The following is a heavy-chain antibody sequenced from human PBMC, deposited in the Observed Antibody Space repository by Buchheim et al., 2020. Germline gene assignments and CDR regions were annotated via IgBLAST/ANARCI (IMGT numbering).Heavy chain of an antibody. D-gene: IGHD3-10*01. J-gene: IGHJ4*02. CDR2: INPRDGDT. CDR1: GYTFISDY. V-gene: IGHV1-46*01. Sequence: QVQLVQSGAEVKKPGASVKISCKASGYTFISDYIHWVRLAPGQGLEWMGRINPRDGDTRYAQNFPGRVTMTRDTSTSTVYMELSSQRSDDTAMFYCAREIGALKRFDYCGQGTL. CDR3: AREIGALKRFDY.